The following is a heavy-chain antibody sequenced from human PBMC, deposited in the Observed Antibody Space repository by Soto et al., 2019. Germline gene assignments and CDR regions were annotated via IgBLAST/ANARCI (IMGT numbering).Heavy chain of an antibody. J-gene: IGHJ5*02. CDR3: AGHWSSSGNNWFDP. D-gene: IGHD1-1*01. V-gene: IGHV4-39*01. CDR2: IYYSGTT. Sequence: SETLSLTCTVSGGSIRSTTYYWAWIRQPPGKGLEWIGSIYYSGTTYYNPSLKSRVTISVDTSKSQFSLRLTSVTAADTAVYYCAGHWSSSGNNWFDPWGQGTLVTVSS. CDR1: GGSIRSTTYY.